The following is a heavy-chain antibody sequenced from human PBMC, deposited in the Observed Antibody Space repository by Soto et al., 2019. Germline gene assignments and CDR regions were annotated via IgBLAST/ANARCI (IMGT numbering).Heavy chain of an antibody. CDR3: TNHTLMITLGGESPDY. D-gene: IGHD3-16*01. CDR1: GFTFSNAW. CDR2: IKSKTDGGTT. V-gene: IGHV3-15*07. J-gene: IGHJ4*02. Sequence: EVQLVESGGGLVKPGGSLRLSCAASGFTFSNAWMNWVRQAPGKGLEWVGRIKSKTDGGTTDYAAPVKGRFTISRDDSKNTLYLQMNSLKTEETAVYYCTNHTLMITLGGESPDYWGQGTLVTVSS.